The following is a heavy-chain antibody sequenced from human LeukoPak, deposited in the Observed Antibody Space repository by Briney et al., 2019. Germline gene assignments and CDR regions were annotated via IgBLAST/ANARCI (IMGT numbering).Heavy chain of an antibody. CDR3: ARRRTTGTTGYFDY. Sequence: SETLSLTCTVSGGSISSYYWNWIRQPPGKGLEWIGYISTSESTNYNPSLKSRITISVDTSKNQFSLNLSSVTAADTAVYYCARRRTTGTTGYFDYWGQGTLVTVSS. CDR2: ISTSEST. V-gene: IGHV4-4*09. D-gene: IGHD1-1*01. J-gene: IGHJ4*02. CDR1: GGSISSYY.